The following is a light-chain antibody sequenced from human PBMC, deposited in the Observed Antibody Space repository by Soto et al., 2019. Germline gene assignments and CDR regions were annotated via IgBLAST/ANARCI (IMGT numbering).Light chain of an antibody. CDR1: QSFRGL. J-gene: IGKJ1*01. CDR2: DAY. CDR3: QQYDSSPRT. V-gene: IGKV3-11*01. Sequence: EVVLTQSPVTLTLSPGERATLSCGASQSFRGLLAWYQQKPGQAPRLLIYDAYNRATGIPPRFSGSGSGTDFTLTISRLEPEDFVVYWCQQYDSSPRTFGQGTKVDI.